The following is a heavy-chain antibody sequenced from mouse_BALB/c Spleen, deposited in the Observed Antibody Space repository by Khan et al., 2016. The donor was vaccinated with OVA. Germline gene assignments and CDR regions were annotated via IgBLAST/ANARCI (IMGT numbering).Heavy chain of an antibody. Sequence: QVPLKESGPGLVAPSQNLSITCTVSGFSLTDYGVNWVRQPPGKGLEWLGMIWGDGSTDYNSALKSRLSISKDNSKSQVFLKMNSLQTDDTARFYCARELRLGGFAYWGQGTLVTVSA. J-gene: IGHJ3*01. CDR2: IWGDGST. CDR3: ARELRLGGFAY. V-gene: IGHV2-6-7*01. CDR1: GFSLTDYG. D-gene: IGHD1-2*01.